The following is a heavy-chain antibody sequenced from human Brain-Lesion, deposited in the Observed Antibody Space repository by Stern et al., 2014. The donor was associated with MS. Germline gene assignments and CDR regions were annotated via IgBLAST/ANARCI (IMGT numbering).Heavy chain of an antibody. V-gene: IGHV4-31*03. CDR3: ARNPALWYFDL. D-gene: IGHD3-3*02. J-gene: IGHJ2*01. CDR1: GGSVSSGGYF. Sequence: QVQLVESGPGLVKPLQTLSLPCTVSGGSVSSGGYFWNWIRPHPGKGLEWIGHVYYSGSIAYNPSLKSRVTISVDTSKNQFSLRLRSVTAADTAVYYCARNPALWYFDLWGRGTLAAVSS. CDR2: VYYSGSI.